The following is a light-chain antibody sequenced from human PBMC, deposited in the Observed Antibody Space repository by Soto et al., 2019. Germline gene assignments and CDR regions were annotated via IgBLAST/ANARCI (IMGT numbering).Light chain of an antibody. CDR2: DDS. CDR1: NIRTKS. J-gene: IGLJ1*01. V-gene: IGLV3-21*02. Sequence: SYDLTQPPSVSVAPGQTARITCGGNNIRTKSVHWYQQKPGQAPVLVVCDDSDRPSGIPERFSGSNSGNTATLTISRVEAGDEADYFCQVWDSGSEHYVFGAGTKVXVL. CDR3: QVWDSGSEHYV.